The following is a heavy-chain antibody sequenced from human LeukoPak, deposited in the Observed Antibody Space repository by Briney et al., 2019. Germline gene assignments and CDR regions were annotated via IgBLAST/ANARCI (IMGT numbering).Heavy chain of an antibody. Sequence: SETLSLTCTVSRGSLSSYYWSWIRQPAGKELEWIGRIYTTGSTNYNPSLKSRVTMSVDASKTQFSLRLRSVTAADTAMYYCATGGSRPGTFDIWGQGTMVTVSS. CDR3: ATGGSRPGTFDI. J-gene: IGHJ3*02. CDR2: IYTTGST. CDR1: RGSLSSYY. V-gene: IGHV4-4*07. D-gene: IGHD1-26*01.